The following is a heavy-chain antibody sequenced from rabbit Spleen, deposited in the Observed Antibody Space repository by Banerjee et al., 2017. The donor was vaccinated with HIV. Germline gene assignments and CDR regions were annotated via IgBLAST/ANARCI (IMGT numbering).Heavy chain of an antibody. J-gene: IGHJ4*01. Sequence: EESGGGLVKPEGSLTLTCKASGLDFSSSYWICWVRQAPGKGLEWIACIDVRSSGSTYYASWAKGQFTVSKTSSTTVTLQMTSLTAADTATYFCARDPAGREDFNLWGQGTLVTVS. V-gene: IGHV1S45*01. CDR2: IDVRSSGST. CDR3: ARDPAGREDFNL. D-gene: IGHD4-2*01. CDR1: GLDFSSSYW.